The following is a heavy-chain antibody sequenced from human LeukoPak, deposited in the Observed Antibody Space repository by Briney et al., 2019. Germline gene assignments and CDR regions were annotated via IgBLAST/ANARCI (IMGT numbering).Heavy chain of an antibody. D-gene: IGHD3-10*01. CDR2: ITKSSTYV. CDR1: GFTFRTHS. CDR3: ARGSGVHV. J-gene: IGHJ4*02. V-gene: IGHV3-21*04. Sequence: GGSLRLSCEASGFTFRTHSMNWVRQAPGKGLEWISSITKSSTYVYYADSMKGRFTISRDNANNSLFLQMNNLGADDTGVYYCARGSGVHVWGQGTLVLVSS.